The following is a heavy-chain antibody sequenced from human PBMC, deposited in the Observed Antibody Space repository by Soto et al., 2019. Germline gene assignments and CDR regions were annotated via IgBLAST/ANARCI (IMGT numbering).Heavy chain of an antibody. J-gene: IGHJ4*02. CDR3: AGEAAAGRGTDY. Sequence: EVQLVESGGGLVQPGGSLRLSCAASGFTFSNYWMYWVRQAPGKGLEWVATITQDGSDKYYVDSVKGRFTISRDNSKNSLFWKRNSRRAEDPVVYCCAGEAAAGRGTDYWGQGTLVTVSS. CDR1: GFTFSNYW. V-gene: IGHV3-7*04. D-gene: IGHD6-13*01. CDR2: ITQDGSDK.